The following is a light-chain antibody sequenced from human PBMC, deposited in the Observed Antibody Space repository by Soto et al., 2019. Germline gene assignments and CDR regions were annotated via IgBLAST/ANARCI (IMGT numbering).Light chain of an antibody. V-gene: IGKV3-20*01. CDR1: QSVYNNY. CDR2: GAS. Sequence: EIVLTQSPGTLSLSPGEGATLSCRASQSVYNNYLAWYQQKPGQAPRLLISGASSRATGIPDRFSGSGSGTDFTLTISRLESEDFAVYYCQQYNKWPLITFGQGTRLEIK. J-gene: IGKJ5*01. CDR3: QQYNKWPLIT.